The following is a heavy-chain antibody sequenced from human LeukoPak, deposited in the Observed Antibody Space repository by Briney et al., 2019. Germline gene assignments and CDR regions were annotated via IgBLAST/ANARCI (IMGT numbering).Heavy chain of an antibody. Sequence: PGGSLRLSCAASGFTFSSYSMNWVRQAPGKGLEWVSSISSSSSYIYYADSVKGRFTISRDNAKNPLYLQMNSLRAEDTAVYYCAREGDIVVVVAAIYFDYWGQGTLVTVSS. V-gene: IGHV3-21*01. D-gene: IGHD2-15*01. J-gene: IGHJ4*02. CDR2: ISSSSSYI. CDR3: AREGDIVVVVAAIYFDY. CDR1: GFTFSSYS.